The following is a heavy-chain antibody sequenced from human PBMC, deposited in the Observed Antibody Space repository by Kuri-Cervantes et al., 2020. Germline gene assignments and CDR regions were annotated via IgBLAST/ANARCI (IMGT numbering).Heavy chain of an antibody. D-gene: IGHD2-15*01. CDR3: ARASRCYCSGGSCYSTLSCWFDP. J-gene: IGHJ5*02. Sequence: GESLKISCAASGFTFSSYAMHWVRQAPGKGLEWVAVISYDGSNKYYADSVKGRFTISRDNSKNTLYLQMDSLRAEDTAVYYCARASRCYCSGGSCYSTLSCWFDPWGQGTLVTVSS. V-gene: IGHV3-30-3*01. CDR2: ISYDGSNK. CDR1: GFTFSSYA.